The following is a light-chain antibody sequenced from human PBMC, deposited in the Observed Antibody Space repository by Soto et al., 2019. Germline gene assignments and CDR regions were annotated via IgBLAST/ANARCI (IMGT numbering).Light chain of an antibody. Sequence: LWLSPGARASLSYRASQSVSIKLAWYQQKPGQAPRLLIYDTSTRATGIPARFSGSGSGTEFTLTISILEPDDIGVYSTQQPFISSTFGQGTNVDIK. CDR1: QSVSIK. V-gene: IGKV3-15*01. CDR2: DTS. J-gene: IGKJ1*01. CDR3: QQPFISST.